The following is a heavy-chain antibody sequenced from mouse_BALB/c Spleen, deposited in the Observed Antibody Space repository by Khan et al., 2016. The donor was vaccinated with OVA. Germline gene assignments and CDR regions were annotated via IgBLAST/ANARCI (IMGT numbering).Heavy chain of an antibody. CDR1: GYSFTSYY. D-gene: IGHD3-1*01. CDR2: IDPFNGGT. J-gene: IGHJ4*01. CDR3: ARGGLGLRAYAMDY. V-gene: IGHV1S135*01. Sequence: VQLKQSGPELMKPGASVKISCKASGYSFTSYYIHWVKQSHGKSLEWIGYIDPFNGGTSYNQKFKGKATLTLDKSSSTAYLHLSSLTSEDSAVYFSARGGLGLRAYAMDYWGQGTSVTVSS.